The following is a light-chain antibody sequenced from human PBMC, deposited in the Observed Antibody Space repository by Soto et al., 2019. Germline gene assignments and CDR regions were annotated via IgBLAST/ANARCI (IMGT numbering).Light chain of an antibody. J-gene: IGLJ1*01. CDR3: CSNAGSSTLYV. V-gene: IGLV2-23*02. CDR2: DVT. CDR1: SSDVGGYNY. Sequence: QSVLTQPASMSGSPGQSITISCTGTSSDVGGYNYVSWYQQHPGKAPKLMIYDVTKRPSGVSNRFSGSKSGNTASLTISGLQAEDEADYYCCSNAGSSTLYVFGTGTKVTVL.